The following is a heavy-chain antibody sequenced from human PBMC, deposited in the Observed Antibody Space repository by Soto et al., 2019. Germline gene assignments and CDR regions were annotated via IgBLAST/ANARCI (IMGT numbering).Heavy chain of an antibody. Sequence: QVQLVESGGAVVQPGTSLRLSCTASGFTFSSYRMHWVRQAPGKGLEWVAIIWYDGSHKFYVDSVKGRFAVSRDNSKNTVYLQIISLTGEDTAVYYCARPRYSGDDPDALENWGRGTLVTISS. CDR1: GFTFSSYR. D-gene: IGHD5-12*01. V-gene: IGHV3-33*01. J-gene: IGHJ3*02. CDR3: ARPRYSGDDPDALEN. CDR2: IWYDGSHK.